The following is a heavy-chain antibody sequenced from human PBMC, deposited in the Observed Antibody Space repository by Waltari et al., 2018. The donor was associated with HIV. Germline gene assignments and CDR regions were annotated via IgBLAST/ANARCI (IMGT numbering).Heavy chain of an antibody. D-gene: IGHD1-26*01. CDR1: GYTFTSYG. J-gene: IGHJ4*02. CDR2: LSVYHGNT. CDR3: ARDLYSGSQWAFEY. Sequence: QVHLVQSGAEVKKPGASVKVSCKASGYTFTSYGIIWVRQAAGQGLEWMGWLSVYHGNTNDAQKDRGRVTMTTDTSTNTAYMELRSLRAAAPAVYYCARDLYSGSQWAFEYWGQGTLVTVSS. V-gene: IGHV1-18*01.